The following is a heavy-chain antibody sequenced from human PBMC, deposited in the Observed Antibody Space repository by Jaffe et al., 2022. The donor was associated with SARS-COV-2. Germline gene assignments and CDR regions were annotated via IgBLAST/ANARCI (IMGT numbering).Heavy chain of an antibody. CDR3: AREGLGDCRRTSCAADY. J-gene: IGHJ4*02. CDR1: GFMFSSYT. CDR2: ISSNSAYI. V-gene: IGHV3-21*01. D-gene: IGHD2-2*01. Sequence: EVQLVESGGGLVKPGGSLRLSCAASGFMFSSYTMDWVRQAPGKGLEWVSTISSNSAYIYYADSLKGRLTISRDNARNSLHLQVSGLRAEDTAVYYCAREGLGDCRRTSCAADYWGRGTLVTVSS.